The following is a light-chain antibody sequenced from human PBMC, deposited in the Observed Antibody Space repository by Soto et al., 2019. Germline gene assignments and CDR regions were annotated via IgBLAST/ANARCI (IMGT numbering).Light chain of an antibody. CDR2: KAS. CDR3: QHYNSYSEA. Sequence: DIQMTESPSSLSASVGDRVTITCRASQSISSYLNWYHQKPGKAPKIMIYKASTLKSGVPSRVSGSGSGTEFTLTISSLQPDDFETYYCQHYNSYSEAFGQGTKVDIK. V-gene: IGKV1-5*03. J-gene: IGKJ1*01. CDR1: QSISSY.